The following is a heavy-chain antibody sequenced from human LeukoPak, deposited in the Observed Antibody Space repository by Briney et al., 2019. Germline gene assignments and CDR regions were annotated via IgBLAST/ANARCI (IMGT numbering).Heavy chain of an antibody. J-gene: IGHJ5*02. V-gene: IGHV1-2*02. CDR2: IKPHSAGT. D-gene: IGHD2-21*01. CDR1: RHSVRDYY. Sequence: ASVRASCKTSRHSVRDYYMHSGRQAPGQGLECMGGIKPHSAGTSSAQTFQRRVTTTRDTSITTVYMEVNWMTSADTAIYYCERAARLAAGTSLIGPWGQGTLVTASS. CDR3: ERAARLAAGTSLIGP.